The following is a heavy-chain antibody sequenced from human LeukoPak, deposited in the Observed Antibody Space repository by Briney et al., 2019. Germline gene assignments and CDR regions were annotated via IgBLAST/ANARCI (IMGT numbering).Heavy chain of an antibody. V-gene: IGHV4-34*01. CDR2: INHSGST. CDR3: ARLRRITIFGVVPYYFDY. Sequence: SETLSLTCTVSGGSFSGYYWSWIRQPPGKGLEWIGEINHSGSTNYNPSLKSRVTISVDTSKNQFSLKLSSVTAADTAVYYCARLRRITIFGVVPYYFDYWGQGTLVTVSS. CDR1: GGSFSGYY. D-gene: IGHD3-3*01. J-gene: IGHJ4*02.